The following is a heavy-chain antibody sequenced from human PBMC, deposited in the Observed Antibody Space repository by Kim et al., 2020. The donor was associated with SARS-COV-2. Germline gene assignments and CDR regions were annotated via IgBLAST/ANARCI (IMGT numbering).Heavy chain of an antibody. CDR2: ISSSSSYI. Sequence: GGSLRLSCAASGFTFSSYSMNWVRQAPGKGLEWVSSISSSSSYIYYADSVKGRFTISRDNAKNSLYLQMNSLRAEDTAVYYCAREVAVAGTRPHDAFDIWGQGTMVTVSS. J-gene: IGHJ3*02. D-gene: IGHD6-19*01. CDR3: AREVAVAGTRPHDAFDI. V-gene: IGHV3-21*01. CDR1: GFTFSSYS.